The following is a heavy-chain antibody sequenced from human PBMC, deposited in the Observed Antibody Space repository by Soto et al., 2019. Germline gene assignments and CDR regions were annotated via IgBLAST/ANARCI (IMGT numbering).Heavy chain of an antibody. D-gene: IGHD3-3*01. CDR2: ISGSGGST. CDR1: GFTFSSYA. Sequence: GGSLRLSCAASGFTFSSYAMSWVRQAPGKGLEWVSAISGSGGSTYYADSVKGRFTISRDNSKNTLYLQMNSLRAEDTAEYYCAKDRDFWSGYYFDYWGQGTLVTVSS. V-gene: IGHV3-23*01. CDR3: AKDRDFWSGYYFDY. J-gene: IGHJ4*02.